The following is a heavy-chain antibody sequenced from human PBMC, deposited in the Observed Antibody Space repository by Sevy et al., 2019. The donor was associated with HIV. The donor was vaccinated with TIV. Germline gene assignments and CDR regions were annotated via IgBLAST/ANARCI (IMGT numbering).Heavy chain of an antibody. D-gene: IGHD2-15*01. V-gene: IGHV4-39*02. CDR2: IYYSGST. Sequence: SETLSLTCTVSGGSISSSSYYWGWIRQPPGKGLEWIGSIYYSGSTYYNPSLKSRVTISVDTFKNQFSLKLSSVTAADTAVYYCARDDGGSRGSYYYYGMDVWGQGTTVTVSS. J-gene: IGHJ6*02. CDR3: ARDDGGSRGSYYYYGMDV. CDR1: GGSISSSSYY.